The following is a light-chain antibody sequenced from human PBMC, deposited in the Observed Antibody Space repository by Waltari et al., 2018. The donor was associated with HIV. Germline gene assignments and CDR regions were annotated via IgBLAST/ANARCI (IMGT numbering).Light chain of an antibody. CDR1: HSVLYSSNNKKY. CDR3: QQYYSTLLT. Sequence: DIVMTQSLDSLAVSLGERATINCKFSHSVLYSSNNKKYLAWYQQKPGQPPKLLIYWASTRESGVPDRFSGSGSGTDFTLTISSLQAEDVAVYYCQQYYSTLLTFGGGTKVEIK. J-gene: IGKJ4*01. CDR2: WAS. V-gene: IGKV4-1*01.